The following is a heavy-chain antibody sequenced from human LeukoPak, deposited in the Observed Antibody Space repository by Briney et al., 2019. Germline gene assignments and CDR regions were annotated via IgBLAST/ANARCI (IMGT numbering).Heavy chain of an antibody. D-gene: IGHD2-21*02. Sequence: ASVKVSCKASGYTFTGYYMHWVRQAPGQGLEWMGWINPNSGGTNYAQKFQGRVTMTRDTSISTAYMELSRLRSDDTAVYYCARDGQVTTNYYYYYYYMDVWGKGTTVTVSS. CDR1: GYTFTGYY. V-gene: IGHV1-2*02. CDR2: INPNSGGT. J-gene: IGHJ6*03. CDR3: ARDGQVTTNYYYYYYYMDV.